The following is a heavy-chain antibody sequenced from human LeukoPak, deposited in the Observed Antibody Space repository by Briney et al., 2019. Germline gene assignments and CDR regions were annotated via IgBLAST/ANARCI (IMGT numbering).Heavy chain of an antibody. V-gene: IGHV1-2*06. CDR2: INPKNGDT. CDR1: GYTFTGYY. D-gene: IGHD3-9*01. J-gene: IGHJ4*02. Sequence: ASVKVSCKASGYTFTGYYIHWVRQAPGQGLEWMGRINPKNGDTSYAQKFQGRVTMTRDTSISTAYIELSRLTSDDTAIYYCARAKGDLFNGFYFDYWGQGTLITVSS. CDR3: ARAKGDLFNGFYFDY.